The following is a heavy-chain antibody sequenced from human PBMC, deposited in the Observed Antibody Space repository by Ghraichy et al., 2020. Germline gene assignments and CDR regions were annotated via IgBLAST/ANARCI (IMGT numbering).Heavy chain of an antibody. D-gene: IGHD5-18*01. Sequence: GGSLRLSCAASGFTFSSYSMNWVRQAPGKGLEWVSSISSSSSYIYYADSVKGRFTISRDNAKNSLYLQMNSLRAEDTAVYYCARDDEYSYGSSDYWGQGTLVTVSS. V-gene: IGHV3-21*01. J-gene: IGHJ4*02. CDR1: GFTFSSYS. CDR2: ISSSSSYI. CDR3: ARDDEYSYGSSDY.